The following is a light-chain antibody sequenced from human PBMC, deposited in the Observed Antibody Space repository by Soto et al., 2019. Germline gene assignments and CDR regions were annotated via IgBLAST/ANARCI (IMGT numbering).Light chain of an antibody. CDR1: SSNVGASNH. Sequence: QSALTQPASVSGAPGQSLTISCTGTSSNVGASNHVSWFQQRPGKAPKLIIYDINNRPSGISDRFSGSKSGTTASLIISGLQPEDEADYYCTSHIRTSVLVFGGGTKLTVL. CDR3: TSHIRTSVLV. J-gene: IGLJ3*02. CDR2: DIN. V-gene: IGLV2-14*01.